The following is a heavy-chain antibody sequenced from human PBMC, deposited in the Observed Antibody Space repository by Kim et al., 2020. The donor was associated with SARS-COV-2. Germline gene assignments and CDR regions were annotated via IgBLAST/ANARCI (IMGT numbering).Heavy chain of an antibody. CDR1: GGTFSSYA. CDR2: IIPIFGTA. V-gene: IGHV1-69*13. Sequence: SVKVSCKASGGTFSSYAISWVRQAPGQGLEWMGGIIPIFGTANYAQKFQGRVTITADESTSTAYMELSSLRSEDTAVYYCATGTDYYGSGSSGSAGYWGQGTLVTVSS. J-gene: IGHJ4*02. CDR3: ATGTDYYGSGSSGSAGY. D-gene: IGHD3-10*01.